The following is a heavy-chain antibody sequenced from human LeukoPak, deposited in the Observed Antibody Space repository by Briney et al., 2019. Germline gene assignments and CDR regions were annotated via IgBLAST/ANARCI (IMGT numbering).Heavy chain of an antibody. D-gene: IGHD3-16*01. CDR1: GDSISNYF. V-gene: IGHV4-4*07. Sequence: SETLSLTCTVSGDSISNYFWTWIRQPAGKGLEWIGRIYSSGTTNYNPSLKSRVTMSVDTPKNQFSLKLSSVTAADTAVYYCARNVRGGSTYLDYWGQGTLVTFSS. CDR3: ARNVRGGSTYLDY. CDR2: IYSSGTT. J-gene: IGHJ4*02.